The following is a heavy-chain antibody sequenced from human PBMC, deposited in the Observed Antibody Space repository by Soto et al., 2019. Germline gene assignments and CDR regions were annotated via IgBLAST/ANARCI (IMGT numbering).Heavy chain of an antibody. J-gene: IGHJ3*02. CDR1: GFTFSSYA. CDR3: ARDEEYYYDSSGYYYGHPGAFDI. Sequence: GGSLRLSCAASGFTFSSYAMHWVRQAPGKGLEWVAVISYDGSNKYYADSVKGRFTISRDNSKNTLYLQMNSLRAEDTAVYYCARDEEYYYDSSGYYYGHPGAFDIWGQGTMVTVSS. CDR2: ISYDGSNK. V-gene: IGHV3-30-3*01. D-gene: IGHD3-22*01.